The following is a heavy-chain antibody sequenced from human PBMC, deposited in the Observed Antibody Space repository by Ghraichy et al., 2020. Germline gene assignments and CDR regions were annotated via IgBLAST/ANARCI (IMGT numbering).Heavy chain of an antibody. V-gene: IGHV4-31*03. CDR3: ARVLAVADFGYLFDY. Sequence: TLSLTCTVSGGSISSGGYYWSWIRQHPGKGLEWIGYIYYSGSTYYNQSLKSRVTISVDTSKNQFSLKLSSVTAADTAVYYCARVLAVADFGYLFDYWGQVTLVTVYS. D-gene: IGHD6-19*01. CDR1: GGSISSGGYY. CDR2: IYYSGST. J-gene: IGHJ4*02.